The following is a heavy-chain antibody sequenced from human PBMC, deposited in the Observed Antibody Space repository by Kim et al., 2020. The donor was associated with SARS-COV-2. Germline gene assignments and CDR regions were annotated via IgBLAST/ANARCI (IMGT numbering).Heavy chain of an antibody. V-gene: IGHV3-33*01. J-gene: IGHJ3*02. CDR3: ASLVVVPAAIRPDAFDI. D-gene: IGHD2-2*02. Sequence: GGSLRLSCAASGFTFSSYGMHWVRQAPGKGLEWVAVIWYDGSNKYYADSVKGRFTISRDNSKNTLYLQMNSLRAEDTAVYYCASLVVVPAAIRPDAFDIWGQGTMVTVSS. CDR1: GFTFSSYG. CDR2: IWYDGSNK.